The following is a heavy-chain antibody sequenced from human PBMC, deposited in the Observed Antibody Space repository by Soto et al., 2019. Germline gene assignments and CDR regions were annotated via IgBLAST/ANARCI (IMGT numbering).Heavy chain of an antibody. CDR2: ISSDGSST. Sequence: EVQLVESGGGLVQPGGSLRLSCAASGFTLSNYWMNWARQAPGKGLVWVSRISSDGSSTNYADSVKGRFTISRDNAKNTLHLQMNSLRAEDTAVYYCARVPYCSSSSCYSYFDSGCQGTLVTVSS. V-gene: IGHV3-74*01. D-gene: IGHD2-2*01. CDR3: ARVPYCSSSSCYSYFDS. CDR1: GFTLSNYW. J-gene: IGHJ4*02.